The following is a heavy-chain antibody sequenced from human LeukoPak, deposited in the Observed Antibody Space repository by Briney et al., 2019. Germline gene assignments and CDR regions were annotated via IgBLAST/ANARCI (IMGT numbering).Heavy chain of an antibody. CDR2: ISGSGGST. Sequence: GGSLRLSCAASGFTFSSYSMNWVRQAPGKGLEWVSAISGSGGSTYYADSVKGRFTISRDNSKNTLYLQMNSLRAEDTAVYYCAKFGPYSSSWLGFDYWGQGTLVTVSS. V-gene: IGHV3-23*01. J-gene: IGHJ4*02. CDR1: GFTFSSYS. D-gene: IGHD6-13*01. CDR3: AKFGPYSSSWLGFDY.